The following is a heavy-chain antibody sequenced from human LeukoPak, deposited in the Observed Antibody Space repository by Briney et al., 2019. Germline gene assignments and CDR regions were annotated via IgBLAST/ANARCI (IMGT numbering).Heavy chain of an antibody. CDR2: IYYSGST. J-gene: IGHJ4*02. V-gene: IGHV4-39*01. D-gene: IGHD6-13*01. CDR3: VGRQLVQRDRGDY. Sequence: SETLSLTCTVSGDSISSSRYYWGWIRQPPGKGLDWIGSIYYSGSTYYNPSLKSRVTISVDTSKNQFSLKLSSVTAADTAVYYCVGRQLVQRDRGDYWGQGTLVTVSS. CDR1: GDSISSSRYY.